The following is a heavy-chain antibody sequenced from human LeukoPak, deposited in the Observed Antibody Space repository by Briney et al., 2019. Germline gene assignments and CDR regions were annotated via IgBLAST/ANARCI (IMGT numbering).Heavy chain of an antibody. J-gene: IGHJ3*02. Sequence: GASVKVSCKASGGTFSSYAISWVRQAPGQGLEWMGGIIPIFGTANYAQKFQGRVTITADKSTSTAYMELSSLRSEDTAVYYCASYLTYNWNDEDAFDIWGQGTMVTVSS. CDR2: IIPIFGTA. CDR3: ASYLTYNWNDEDAFDI. CDR1: GGTFSSYA. V-gene: IGHV1-69*06. D-gene: IGHD1-20*01.